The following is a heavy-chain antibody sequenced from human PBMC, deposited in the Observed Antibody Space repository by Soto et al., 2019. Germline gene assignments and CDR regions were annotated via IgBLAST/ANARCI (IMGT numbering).Heavy chain of an antibody. CDR3: AREYYDSSGYYFDY. CDR1: GYTFTSYG. CDR2: ISAYNGNT. D-gene: IGHD3-22*01. J-gene: IGHJ4*02. V-gene: IGHV1-18*04. Sequence: ASVKVSCKASGYTFTSYGISWVRQAPGQGLEWMGWISAYNGNTNYAQKLQGRVTMTTDTSTSTACMELRSLRSDDTAVYYCAREYYDSSGYYFDYWGQGTLVTVSS.